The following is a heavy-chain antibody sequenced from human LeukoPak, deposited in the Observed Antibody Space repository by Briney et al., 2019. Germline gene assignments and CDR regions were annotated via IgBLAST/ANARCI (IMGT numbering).Heavy chain of an antibody. D-gene: IGHD3-3*01. CDR2: INHSGST. J-gene: IGHJ4*02. Sequence: SETLSLTCAVYGXSSSGYYWSWIRQPPGKGLEWIGEINHSGSTNYNPSLKSRVTISVDTSKNQFSLKLNSVTAADTAVYYCARGPPGITIFGVATGGPGTLVTVSS. V-gene: IGHV4-34*01. CDR3: ARGPPGITIFGVAT. CDR1: GXSSSGYY.